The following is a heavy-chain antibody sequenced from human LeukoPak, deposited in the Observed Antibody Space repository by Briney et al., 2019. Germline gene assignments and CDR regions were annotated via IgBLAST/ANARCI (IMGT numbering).Heavy chain of an antibody. J-gene: IGHJ6*02. D-gene: IGHD5-24*01. Sequence: ETLSPTCTVSGGSISSYYWSWIRPPPGKGLEWIGYIYYSGSTNYNPSLKSRVTISVDTSKNQFSLKLSSVTAADTAVYYCARVFGDGYKSPFYYYYYGMDVWGQGTTVTVSS. CDR2: IYYSGST. CDR1: GGSISSYY. CDR3: ARVFGDGYKSPFYYYYYGMDV. V-gene: IGHV4-59*01.